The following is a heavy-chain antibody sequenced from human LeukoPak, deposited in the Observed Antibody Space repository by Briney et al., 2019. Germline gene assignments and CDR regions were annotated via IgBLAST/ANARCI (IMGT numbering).Heavy chain of an antibody. CDR1: GGSISSYY. Sequence: SETLSLTCTVSGGSISSYYWSWIRQPAGKGLEWIGRIYTSGSTNYNPSLKSRVTMSVDTSKNQFSLKLSPVTAADTAVYYCARAVPATAIRAVAYPYYFDYWGQGTLVTVSS. CDR2: IYTSGST. V-gene: IGHV4-4*07. J-gene: IGHJ4*02. CDR3: ARAVPATAIRAVAYPYYFDY. D-gene: IGHD2-2*01.